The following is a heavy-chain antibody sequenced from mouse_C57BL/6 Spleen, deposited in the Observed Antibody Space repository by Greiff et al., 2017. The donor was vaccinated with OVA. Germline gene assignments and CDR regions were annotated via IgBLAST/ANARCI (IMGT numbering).Heavy chain of an antibody. V-gene: IGHV1-26*01. J-gene: IGHJ2*01. CDR3: ARRVPGYFDY. Sequence: EVQLQQSGPELVKPGASVKISCKASGYTFTDYYMNWVKQSHGKSLEWIGDINPNNGGTSYNQKFKGKATLTVDKSSSTAYMELRSLTSEDSAVYYCARRVPGYFDYWGQGTTLTVSS. CDR1: GYTFTDYY. CDR2: INPNNGGT.